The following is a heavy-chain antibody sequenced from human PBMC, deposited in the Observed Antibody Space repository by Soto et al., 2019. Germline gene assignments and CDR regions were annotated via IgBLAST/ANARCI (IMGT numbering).Heavy chain of an antibody. D-gene: IGHD2-2*01. CDR2: IYHSGST. CDR3: AGAGSLCISTSCSYFDY. J-gene: IGHJ4*02. CDR1: GGSISSGGYS. Sequence: QLQLQESGSGLVKPSQTLSLTCAVSGGSISSGGYSWSWIRQPPGKGLEWIGYIYHSGSTYYNPSLKSRVTISVDRSKNQFSLKLSSVTAADTAVYYCAGAGSLCISTSCSYFDYWGQGTLVTVSS. V-gene: IGHV4-30-2*01.